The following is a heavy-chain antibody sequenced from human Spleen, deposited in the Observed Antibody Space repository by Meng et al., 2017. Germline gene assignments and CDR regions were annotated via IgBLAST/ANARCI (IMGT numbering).Heavy chain of an antibody. Sequence: QVRRRHGGAGCLKSSETLSLTWVVSGGSFSDYYWSWIRQPPGKGLEWIGEINHSGSTNYNPSLESRATISVDTSQNNLSLKLSSVTAADSAVYYCARGPTTMAHDFDYWGQGTLVTVSS. CDR1: GGSFSDYY. J-gene: IGHJ4*02. CDR3: ARGPTTMAHDFDY. CDR2: INHSGST. V-gene: IGHV4-34*01. D-gene: IGHD4-11*01.